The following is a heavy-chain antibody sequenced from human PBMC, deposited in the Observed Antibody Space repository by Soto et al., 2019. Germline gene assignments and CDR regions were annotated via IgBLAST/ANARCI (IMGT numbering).Heavy chain of an antibody. D-gene: IGHD6-6*01. CDR3: AKGGIEYSSSSWFDP. CDR2: ISYDGSNK. V-gene: IGHV3-30*18. Sequence: QVQLVESGGGVVQPGRSLRLSCAASGFTFSSYGMHWVRQAPGKGLEWVAVISYDGSNKYYADSVKGRFTISRENSXXSLYLQMNSLRAEDTAVYYCAKGGIEYSSSSWFDPWGQGTLVTVSS. CDR1: GFTFSSYG. J-gene: IGHJ5*02.